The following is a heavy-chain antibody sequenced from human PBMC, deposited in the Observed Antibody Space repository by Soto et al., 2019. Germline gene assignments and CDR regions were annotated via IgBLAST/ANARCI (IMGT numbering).Heavy chain of an antibody. CDR2: TYYRSLWYN. J-gene: IGHJ2*01. CDR1: GDSVSSNSAA. CDR3: ARDDLGWYFDI. Sequence: PSQTLSLTCAISGDSVSSNSAAWNWIRHSPSRGLEWLGRTYYRSLWYNDYALSVKSRITINPDTSKNQFSLHLKSVTPEDTAVYYCARDDLGWYFDIWGRGTLVTVSS. V-gene: IGHV6-1*01.